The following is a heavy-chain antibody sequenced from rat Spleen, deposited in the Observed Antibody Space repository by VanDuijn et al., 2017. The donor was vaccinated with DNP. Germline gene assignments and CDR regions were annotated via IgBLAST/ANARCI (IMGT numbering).Heavy chain of an antibody. J-gene: IGHJ2*01. V-gene: IGHV4-2*01. CDR1: GFNFNDYW. CDR2: INKESSTI. Sequence: EVKLVESGGGLVQPGRSLKLSCAVSGFNFNDYWMGWVRQAPGKGLEWIGEINKESSTINYIPSLKDKFTISRDNAQNTLYLQMSKLGSEDTAIYYCVRRTTLFDYWGQGVMVTVSS. CDR3: VRRTTLFDY.